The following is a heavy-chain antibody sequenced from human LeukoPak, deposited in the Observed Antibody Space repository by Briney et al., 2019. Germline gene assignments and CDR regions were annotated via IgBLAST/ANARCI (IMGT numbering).Heavy chain of an antibody. J-gene: IGHJ4*02. CDR1: GFTLTDYE. CDR2: IRNKPTSYTT. D-gene: IGHD3-22*01. V-gene: IGHV3-72*01. CDR3: ARDSSGSPDDY. Sequence: GGSLRLSCAASGFTLTDYEMNWVRQAPGKGLEWVGLIRNKPTSYTTEYAASVKGRFTISRDDSKNSLYLQMNSLKTEDTAVYYCARDSSGSPDDYWGQGALVTVSS.